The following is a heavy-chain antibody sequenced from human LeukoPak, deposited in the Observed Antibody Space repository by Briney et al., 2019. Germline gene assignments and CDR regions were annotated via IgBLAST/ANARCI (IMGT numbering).Heavy chain of an antibody. D-gene: IGHD5-12*01. CDR1: GGSISSSSYY. CDR2: IYYSGST. CDR3: ARRVATNPRYYFDY. J-gene: IGHJ4*02. Sequence: SETLSLTCTVSGGSISSSSYYWGWIRQPPGKGLEWIGSIYYSGSTYYNPSLKSRVTISVDTSKNQFSLKLSSVTAADTAIYYCARRVATNPRYYFDYWGQGSLVTVSS. V-gene: IGHV4-39*01.